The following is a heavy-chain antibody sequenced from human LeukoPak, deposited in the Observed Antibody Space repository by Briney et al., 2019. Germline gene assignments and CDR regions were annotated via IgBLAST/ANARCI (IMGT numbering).Heavy chain of an antibody. J-gene: IGHJ4*02. Sequence: GGSLRLSCAASGFTFSNYAMSWVRQAPGKGLEWVSAISGSGGSTYYADSVKGRFTISRDNAKNSLYLQMNSLRAEDTAVYYCARDGKDSTDYWGQGTLVTVSS. D-gene: IGHD1-26*01. CDR1: GFTFSNYA. CDR3: ARDGKDSTDY. V-gene: IGHV3-23*01. CDR2: ISGSGGST.